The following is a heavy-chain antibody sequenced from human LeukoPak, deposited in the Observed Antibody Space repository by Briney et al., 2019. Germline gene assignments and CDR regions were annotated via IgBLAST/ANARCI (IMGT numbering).Heavy chain of an antibody. J-gene: IGHJ4*02. CDR2: IIPILGIA. D-gene: IGHD1-7*01. CDR1: GGTFSSYA. CDR3: ARDGSTGTTDPPDY. V-gene: IGHV1-69*04. Sequence: GASAKVSCKASGGTFSSYAIIWVRQAPGQGLEWMGRIIPILGIANYAQKFQGRVTITADKSKSTAYMEVSSLRSEDTAVYYCARDGSTGTTDPPDYWGERTLVTVSS.